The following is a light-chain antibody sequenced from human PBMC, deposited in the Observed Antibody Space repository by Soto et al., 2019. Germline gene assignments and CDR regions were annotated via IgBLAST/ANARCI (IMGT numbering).Light chain of an antibody. CDR1: QDINTF. V-gene: IGKV1-33*01. CDR3: QQHENLPLT. Sequence: DIQMTQSPSSLSASVGDRVTISCHASQDINTFLNWYQQKPGKAPKLLIYDASNLEPGVPSRFSGSGSGTDFNFTISSLQPEDFATYVCQQHENLPLTFGGGTKVEIK. CDR2: DAS. J-gene: IGKJ4*01.